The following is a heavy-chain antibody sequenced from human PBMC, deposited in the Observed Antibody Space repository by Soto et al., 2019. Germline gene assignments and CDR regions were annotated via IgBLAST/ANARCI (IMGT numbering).Heavy chain of an antibody. V-gene: IGHV4-30-4*08. Sequence: SETLSLTCTVSGGSISDNDYYWSWIRQPPGKGLEWIRFISYSGTTHYSASLRSRVSISVDTSKNQFSLDLSSVTAADTAVYYCATMGTPVTGLYYFDYWGQGTLVTVSS. D-gene: IGHD4-17*01. J-gene: IGHJ4*02. CDR1: GGSISDNDYY. CDR3: ATMGTPVTGLYYFDY. CDR2: ISYSGTT.